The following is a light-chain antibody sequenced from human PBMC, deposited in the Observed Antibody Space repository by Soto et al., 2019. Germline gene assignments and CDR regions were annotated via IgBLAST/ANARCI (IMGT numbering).Light chain of an antibody. J-gene: IGKJ4*01. CDR2: AAS. V-gene: IGKV1-39*01. CDR3: QQSYGTPLT. Sequence: DIEMTQSPSSLSASVGDRVTITCRASQSISNYLNWYQHKPGKAPKLLIYAASSLQSGVLTRFSGSGSGTDFTLTISSLQPEDFATYYCQQSYGTPLTFGGGTKIEIK. CDR1: QSISNY.